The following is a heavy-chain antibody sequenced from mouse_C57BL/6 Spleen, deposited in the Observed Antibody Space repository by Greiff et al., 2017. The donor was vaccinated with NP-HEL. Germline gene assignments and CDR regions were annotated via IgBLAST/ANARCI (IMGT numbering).Heavy chain of an antibody. J-gene: IGHJ1*03. CDR2: IDPEDGET. Sequence: VQLQQSGAELVKPGASVKLSCTASGFNIKDYYMHWVKQRTEQGLEWIGRIDPEDGETKYATKFQGKATITADTSSNTAYLQLRSLASEDTAVCSCARGRVKGYWYFDVWGTGTTVTVSS. CDR3: ARGRVKGYWYFDV. CDR1: GFNIKDYY. V-gene: IGHV14-2*01. D-gene: IGHD2-2*01.